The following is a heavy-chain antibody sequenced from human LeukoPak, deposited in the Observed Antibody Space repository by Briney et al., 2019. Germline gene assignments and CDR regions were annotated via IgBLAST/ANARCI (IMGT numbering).Heavy chain of an antibody. CDR1: GFTFSSYA. D-gene: IGHD6-19*01. J-gene: IGHJ4*02. V-gene: IGHV3-30-3*01. CDR3: ARGGLGDY. CDR2: ISYDGSNK. Sequence: PGGSLRLSCAASGFTFSSYAMHWVRQAPGKGLEWVAVISYDGSNKYYADSVKGRFTISRDNSKNTLYLQMNSLRAEDTAVYYCARGGLGDYWGQGTLVTVSS.